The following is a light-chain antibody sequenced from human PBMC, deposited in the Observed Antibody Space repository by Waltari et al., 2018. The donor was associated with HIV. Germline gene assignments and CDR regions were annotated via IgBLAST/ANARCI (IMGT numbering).Light chain of an antibody. Sequence: QSVLPQPPSASGTPGQRVTIPCSAIRPNLGSNYVSWYQQLPGTAPKLLIYMSDQRPSGVPDRFSESKSGTSASLAISGLRSEDEAEYYCAAWDDSLSATVFGGGTKLTVL. CDR3: AAWDDSLSATV. V-gene: IGLV1-47*01. CDR1: RPNLGSNY. CDR2: MSD. J-gene: IGLJ2*01.